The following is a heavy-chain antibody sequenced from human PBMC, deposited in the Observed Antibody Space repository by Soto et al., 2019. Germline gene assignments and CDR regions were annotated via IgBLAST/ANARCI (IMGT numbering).Heavy chain of an antibody. J-gene: IGHJ6*03. CDR1: GGSFSGYY. V-gene: IGHV4-34*01. CDR2: INHSGST. CDR3: ASGYYYYMDV. Sequence: KPSETLSLTCAVYGGSFSGYYWSWIRQPPGKGLEWIGEINHSGSTNYNPSLKSRVTISVDTSKNQFSLKLSSVTAADTAVYYCASGYYYYMDVWGKGTTVNVS.